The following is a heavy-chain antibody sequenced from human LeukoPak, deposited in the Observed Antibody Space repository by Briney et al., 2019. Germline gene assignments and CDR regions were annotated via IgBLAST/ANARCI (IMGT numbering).Heavy chain of an antibody. CDR3: ARVRYYDFWSGYYTDAFDI. V-gene: IGHV3-21*01. CDR2: ISSSSSYI. D-gene: IGHD3-3*01. Sequence: GGSLRLSCAASGFTFSSYSMNWVRQAPGKGLEWVSSISSSSSYIYYADSVKGRFTISRDNAKNSLYLQMNSLRVEDTAVYYCARVRYYDFWSGYYTDAFDIWGQGQWSPPLQ. J-gene: IGHJ3*02. CDR1: GFTFSSYS.